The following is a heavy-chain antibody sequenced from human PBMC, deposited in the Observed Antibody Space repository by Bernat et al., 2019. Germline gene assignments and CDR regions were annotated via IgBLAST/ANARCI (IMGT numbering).Heavy chain of an antibody. Sequence: QVQLVQSGAEVKKPGASVKVSCKASGYTFTSYAMHWVRQAPGQRLEWMGWINAGNGNTKYSQKFQGRVTITRDTSASTAYMELSSLRSEDTAVYYCARGGGSMIAWGGMDVWGQGTTVTVSS. CDR2: INAGNGNT. CDR3: ARGGGSMIAWGGMDV. CDR1: GYTFTSYA. D-gene: IGHD3-16*01. J-gene: IGHJ6*02. V-gene: IGHV1-3*01.